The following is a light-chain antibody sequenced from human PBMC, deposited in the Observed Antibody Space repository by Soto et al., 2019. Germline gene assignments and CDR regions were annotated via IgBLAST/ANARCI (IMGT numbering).Light chain of an antibody. Sequence: QSVLTQPASVSGSPGQSITISCTGTSSDVGGYNYVSWYQQHPGKAPKLIIYEVSNRPSGVSNRFSGSKSDNTASLTISGLQAEDEADYYCSLYTSSHTYVFGTGTKVTVL. CDR2: EVS. CDR1: SSDVGGYNY. CDR3: SLYTSSHTYV. J-gene: IGLJ1*01. V-gene: IGLV2-14*01.